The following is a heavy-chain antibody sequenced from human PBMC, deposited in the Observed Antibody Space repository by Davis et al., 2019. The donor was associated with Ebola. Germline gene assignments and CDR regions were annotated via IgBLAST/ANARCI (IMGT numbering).Heavy chain of an antibody. J-gene: IGHJ3*02. V-gene: IGHV4-4*02. D-gene: IGHD6-13*01. CDR3: ARPLATSGRAYDAFDI. Sequence: SETLSLTCGVFGGSISSSTWWSWVRQPPGKGLEWIGEIYPSGRINYNPSLRSRVTISVDRSKNQFSLRLNSVTAADTAVYYCARPLATSGRAYDAFDIWGQGTMVTVSS. CDR2: IYPSGRI. CDR1: GGSISSSTW.